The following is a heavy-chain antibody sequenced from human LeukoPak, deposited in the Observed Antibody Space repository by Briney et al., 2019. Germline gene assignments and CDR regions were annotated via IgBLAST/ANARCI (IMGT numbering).Heavy chain of an antibody. CDR3: IRGGIQVSGIDAFDI. CDR1: GFTFSSYD. CDR2: IGIAGDT. V-gene: IGHV3-13*01. J-gene: IGHJ3*02. D-gene: IGHD5/OR15-5a*01. Sequence: PGGSLRLSCAASGFTFSSYDMHWVRQAPGRGLEWVSAIGIAGDTYYPDSVKGRFTISRENAKNSMYLQMNSLKDGDTAVYYCIRGGIQVSGIDAFDIWGQGTMVTVS.